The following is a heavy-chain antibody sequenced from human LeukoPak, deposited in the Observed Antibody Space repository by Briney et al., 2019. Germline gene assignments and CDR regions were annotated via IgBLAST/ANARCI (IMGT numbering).Heavy chain of an antibody. D-gene: IGHD1-1*01. CDR2: IYPGDSDT. CDR1: GYSFTSYW. V-gene: IGHV5-51*01. Sequence: GESLKISCNGSGYSFTSYWIGWVRHMPGKGLEGMGIIYPGDSDTRYSPSFQGQVTISADKSISTTYLQWSSLKASDTAMYYCARSAGYLNWFDPWGQGTLVTVSS. CDR3: ARSAGYLNWFDP. J-gene: IGHJ5*02.